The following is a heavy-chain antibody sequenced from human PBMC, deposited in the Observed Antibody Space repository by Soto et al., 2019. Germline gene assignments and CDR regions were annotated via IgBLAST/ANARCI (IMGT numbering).Heavy chain of an antibody. CDR3: XXXXXXXXXXXXXXXI. J-gene: IGHJ3*02. V-gene: IGHV1-69*01. CDR1: GXTFXXXX. CDR2: IIPIFGTA. Sequence: QVQLVQSXAEVKXPGSSVKVSCKASGXTFXXXXXXXXXXXXXXGXXXMGGIIPIFGTANYAQKFQGRVTITADESTSTAYMELSSLXXEXTXXXXXXXXXXXXXXXXXXXXIWGQGTMVTVSS.